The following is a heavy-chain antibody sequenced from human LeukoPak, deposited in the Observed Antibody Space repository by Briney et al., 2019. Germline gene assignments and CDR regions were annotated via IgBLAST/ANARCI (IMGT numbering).Heavy chain of an antibody. D-gene: IGHD3-10*01. CDR2: VYYSGRT. CDR1: GDSISSYC. V-gene: IGHV4-59*08. J-gene: IGHJ4*02. Sequence: SETLSLTCTVSGDSISSYCWSWLRQPPGKGLQWIGHVYYSGRTTYNPSLRSRLTISADTSTSQVSLKLSSVTAADTAVYYCARHKPTGSYPLELWGQGTLVTVSS. CDR3: ARHKPTGSYPLEL.